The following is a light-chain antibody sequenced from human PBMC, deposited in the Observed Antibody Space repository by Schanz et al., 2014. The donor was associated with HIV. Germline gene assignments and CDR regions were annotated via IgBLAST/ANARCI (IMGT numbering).Light chain of an antibody. V-gene: IGKV1-39*01. Sequence: DIQMTQSPSSLSASVGDRVTITCRASQSISSYLNWYQQKPGKAPKLLISAASSLQSGVPSRFSGSGSGTDFTLTISSLQPEDFATYYCQQSYTSPRTFGHGTKV. J-gene: IGKJ3*01. CDR1: QSISSY. CDR2: AAS. CDR3: QQSYTSPRT.